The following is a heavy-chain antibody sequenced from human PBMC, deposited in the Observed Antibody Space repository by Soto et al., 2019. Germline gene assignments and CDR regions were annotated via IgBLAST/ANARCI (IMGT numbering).Heavy chain of an antibody. CDR1: GGSFSGSY. V-gene: IGHV4-34*01. J-gene: IGHJ6*03. CDR3: ASGGWPTWFLGPAEYYYYMDV. CDR2: INHSGST. D-gene: IGHD3-9*01. Sequence: HSETLSLTCAVYGGSFSGSYWSWIRQPPGKGLEWIGEINHSGSTNYNPSLKSRVNISVDTSKNQFSLKLSSVTAADTAVYYCASGGWPTWFLGPAEYYYYMDVWGKGTTVTVSS.